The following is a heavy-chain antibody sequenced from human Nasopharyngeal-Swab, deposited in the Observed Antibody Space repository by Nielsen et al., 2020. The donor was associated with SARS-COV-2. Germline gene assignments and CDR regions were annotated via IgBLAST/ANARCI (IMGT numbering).Heavy chain of an antibody. J-gene: IGHJ4*02. V-gene: IGHV3-73*01. CDR1: GFTFSDSA. CDR3: TRCGGGCYSGRDY. Sequence: GESLKISCAASGFTFSDSAIHWVRQAPGKGLEWVARVRSKGNNYATAYSASVKGRFIIFRDDPTNTPYMQMNSLKTEDTAMYYCTRCGGGCYSGRDYWGQGTLVTVSS. D-gene: IGHD2-15*01. CDR2: VRSKGNNYAT.